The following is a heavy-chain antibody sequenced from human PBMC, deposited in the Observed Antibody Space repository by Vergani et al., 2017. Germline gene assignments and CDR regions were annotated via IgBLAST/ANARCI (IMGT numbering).Heavy chain of an antibody. CDR1: GGSISSSSYY. V-gene: IGHV4-39*01. CDR3: ARSGDPGPPYYFDY. CDR2: IYYSGST. Sequence: QLQLQESGPGLVKPSETLSLTCTVSGGSISSSSYYWGWIRQPPGKGLEWIGSIYYSGSTYYNPSLKSRVTISVDTSKNQFSLKLSSVTAADTAVYYCARSGDPGPPYYFDYWGQGTLVTVSS. J-gene: IGHJ4*02. D-gene: IGHD3-10*01.